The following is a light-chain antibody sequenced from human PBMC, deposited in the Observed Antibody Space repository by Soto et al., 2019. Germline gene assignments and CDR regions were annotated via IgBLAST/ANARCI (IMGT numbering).Light chain of an antibody. Sequence: QLVLTQPPSASGTPGQRVTISCSGSSSNIGSHTVNWYQQLPGTAPKLLIYSNNQRPSGVPDRFSGSKSGTSASLAISGLQSEDEADYYCAAWDDSLNGRVVFGGGTKVTVL. CDR1: SSNIGSHT. J-gene: IGLJ2*01. CDR2: SNN. V-gene: IGLV1-44*01. CDR3: AAWDDSLNGRVV.